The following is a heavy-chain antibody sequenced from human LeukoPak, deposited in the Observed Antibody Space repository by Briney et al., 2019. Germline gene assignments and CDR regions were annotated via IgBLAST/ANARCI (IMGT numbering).Heavy chain of an antibody. CDR3: ASKMATIMGTIDY. CDR2: INPIFGTA. CDR1: GGTFISYA. J-gene: IGHJ4*02. V-gene: IGHV1-69*01. D-gene: IGHD5-24*01. Sequence: SVKVSCKASGGTFISYAISWVRQAPGQGLEWMGGINPIFGTANYAQKFQGRVTITADESTSTAYMELSSLRSEDTAVYYCASKMATIMGTIDYWGQGTLVTVSS.